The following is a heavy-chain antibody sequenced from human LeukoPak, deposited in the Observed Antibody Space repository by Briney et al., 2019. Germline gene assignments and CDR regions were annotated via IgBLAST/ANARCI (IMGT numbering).Heavy chain of an antibody. V-gene: IGHV3-30*02. J-gene: IGHJ4*02. CDR2: IRYAGSNK. CDR1: GFTFSSYG. CDR3: AKDGGYCSSASCYPNSEYFDY. Sequence: GGSLRLSCAASGFTFSSYGMHWVRQAPGKGLECVAFIRYAGSNKYYADSVKGRFTISRDNSKNTLYLQMNSLRAEDTAVYYCAKDGGYCSSASCYPNSEYFDYWGQGTLVTVSS. D-gene: IGHD2-2*03.